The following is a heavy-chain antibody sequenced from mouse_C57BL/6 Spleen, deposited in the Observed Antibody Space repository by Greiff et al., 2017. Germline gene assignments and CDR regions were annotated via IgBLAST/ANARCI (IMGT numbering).Heavy chain of an antibody. V-gene: IGHV1-55*01. CDR1: GYTFTSYW. Sequence: QVQLQQPGAELVKPGASVKMSCKASGYTFTSYWITWVKQRPGQGLEWIGEIYPGSGSTNYNEKFKSKATLTVDTSSSTAYLQLSSLTSEDSAVYNCASLAYYSNLYYFDYWGQGTTLTVSS. CDR2: IYPGSGST. CDR3: ASLAYYSNLYYFDY. D-gene: IGHD2-5*01. J-gene: IGHJ2*01.